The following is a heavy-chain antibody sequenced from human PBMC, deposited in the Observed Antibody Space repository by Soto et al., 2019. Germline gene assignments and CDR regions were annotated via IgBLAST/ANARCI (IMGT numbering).Heavy chain of an antibody. CDR1: GFTFSYYA. Sequence: GGSLRLSCVASGFTFSYYAMSWVRQAPGKGLEWVSGITGSGGSTYYEDYVKGRFTISRDNSKNTLFLQMNSLSAEDTAIYYCAKDVSRSRSIYYFDYWGQGTLVTVSS. J-gene: IGHJ4*02. CDR2: ITGSGGST. V-gene: IGHV3-23*01. D-gene: IGHD3-10*01. CDR3: AKDVSRSRSIYYFDY.